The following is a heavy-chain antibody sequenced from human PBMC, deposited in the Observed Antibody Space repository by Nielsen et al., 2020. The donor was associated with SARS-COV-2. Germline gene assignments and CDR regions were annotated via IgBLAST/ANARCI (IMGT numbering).Heavy chain of an antibody. CDR2: IWYDGSNK. CDR1: GFTFSSYG. Sequence: GESLKISCAASGFTFSSYGMHWVRQAPGKGLEWVAVIWYDGSNKYYADSVKGRFTISRDNSKNTLYLQMNSLRAEDTAVYYCAKSRSGSYSQVDYWGQGTLVTVSS. D-gene: IGHD3-10*01. CDR3: AKSRSGSYSQVDY. J-gene: IGHJ4*02. V-gene: IGHV3-33*06.